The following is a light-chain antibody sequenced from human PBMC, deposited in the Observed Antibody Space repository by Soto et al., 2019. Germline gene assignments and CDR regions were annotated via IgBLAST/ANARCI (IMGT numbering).Light chain of an antibody. CDR1: ESVNIMY. V-gene: IGKV3-20*01. J-gene: IGKJ1*01. CDR3: HQYGGSPPT. CDR2: HTS. Sequence: EIVLTQSPGVLSLSPGERATLSCRASESVNIMYLGWYQQKPGQAPRLLIFHTSLRPTGIPDRFSGSGSGTDFTLTISRLEPEDFAVYHCHQYGGSPPTFGQGTKVDIK.